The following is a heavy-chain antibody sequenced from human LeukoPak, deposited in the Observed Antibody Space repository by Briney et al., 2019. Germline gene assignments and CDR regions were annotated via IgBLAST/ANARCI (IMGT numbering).Heavy chain of an antibody. CDR3: ARVSAATYDAFDI. J-gene: IGHJ3*02. D-gene: IGHD2-15*01. CDR1: GFTFSSYS. Sequence: GGSLRLSCAASGFTFSSYSMXXXRQAPGKGXXXXXSISSXSXYIYYADSVKGRFXXSRXNAKNSLYLQMNSLRAEDTAVYYCARVSAATYDAFDIWGQGTMVTVSS. V-gene: IGHV3-21*01. CDR2: ISSXSXYI.